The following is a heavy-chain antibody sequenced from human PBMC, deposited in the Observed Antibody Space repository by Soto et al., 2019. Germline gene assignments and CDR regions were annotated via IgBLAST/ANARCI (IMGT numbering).Heavy chain of an antibody. CDR3: ARGTYQYYDSSGVQNRFDP. Sequence: QVQLQESGPGLVQPSQTLSLTCTVSGGSISSGGFYWSWIRQHPEKGLEWIGWIYHCGNTYYNPSLKSRVTLLEDTSKNQFSLKLTSVTAADTAVYYCARGTYQYYDSSGVQNRFDPWGQGTLVTVSS. J-gene: IGHJ5*02. CDR2: IYHCGNT. CDR1: GGSISSGGFY. D-gene: IGHD3-22*01. V-gene: IGHV4-31*03.